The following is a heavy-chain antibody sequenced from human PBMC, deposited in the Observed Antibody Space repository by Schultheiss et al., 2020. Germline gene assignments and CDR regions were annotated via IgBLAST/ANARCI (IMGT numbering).Heavy chain of an antibody. CDR1: GFTVSSNY. CDR3: ARDTRDGAYYYYYGMDV. V-gene: IGHV3-53*01. D-gene: IGHD3-10*01. Sequence: GESLKIPCAASGFTVSSNYMSWVRQAPGKGLEWVSVIYSGGSTYYADSVKGRFTISRDNSKNTLYLQMNSLRAEDTAVYYCARDTRDGAYYYYYGMDVWGQGTTVSVYS. CDR2: IYSGGST. J-gene: IGHJ6*02.